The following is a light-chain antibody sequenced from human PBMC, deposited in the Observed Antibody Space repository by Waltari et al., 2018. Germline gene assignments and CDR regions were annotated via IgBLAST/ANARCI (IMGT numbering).Light chain of an antibody. V-gene: IGKV4-1*01. CDR1: RSLLYSSINKNY. CDR3: QQYYTPPFT. CDR2: WAS. Sequence: DIVMTQSPDSLAVSLGERATINCKSSRSLLYSSINKNYLAWCQQKPGQPPKLLFSWASTRESGVPDRFSGSGSGTDFTLTISSLQATDVAVYYCQQYYTPPFTFGGGTQVEIK. J-gene: IGKJ4*01.